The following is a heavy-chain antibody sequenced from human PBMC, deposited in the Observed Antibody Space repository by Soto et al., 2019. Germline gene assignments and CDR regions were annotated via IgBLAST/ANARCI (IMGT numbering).Heavy chain of an antibody. CDR2: IWFDGSNK. Sequence: QVQLVESGGGVVQPGRSLRLSCTAFGFSFSGYGMHWVRQAPGKGLEWVAAIWFDGSNKYYADSVKGRFTIYRDNSKNPLYLQMNSLRVEDTAVYYCAREGRNYHNDYWGQGTLVTVPS. V-gene: IGHV3-33*01. CDR1: GFSFSGYG. J-gene: IGHJ4*02. CDR3: AREGRNYHNDY. D-gene: IGHD1-26*01.